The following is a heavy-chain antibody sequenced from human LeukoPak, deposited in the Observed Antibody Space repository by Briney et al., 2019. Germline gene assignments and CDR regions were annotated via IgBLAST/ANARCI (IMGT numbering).Heavy chain of an antibody. V-gene: IGHV4-59*12. D-gene: IGHD6-13*01. J-gene: IGHJ4*02. CDR2: IYYSGST. CDR3: ARGLEIAAAGPPFDY. CDR1: GGSISSYY. Sequence: SETLSLTCTVSGGSISSYYWSWIRQPPGKGLEWIGYIYYSGSTNYNPSLKSRVTISVDTSKNQFSLKLSSVTAADTAVYYCARGLEIAAAGPPFDYWGQGTLVTVSS.